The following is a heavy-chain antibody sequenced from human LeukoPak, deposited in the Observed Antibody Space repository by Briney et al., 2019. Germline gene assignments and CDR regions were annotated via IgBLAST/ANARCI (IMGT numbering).Heavy chain of an antibody. J-gene: IGHJ4*02. V-gene: IGHV4-59*08. CDR3: ARLEHCGGDRYSINF. Sequence: SETLSLTCTVSGGSISSYYWSWFRQPPGRGLEWVGYVYYSGSTNYNPSLKSRVTISVDTSKNQFSLRLSSVTAADTAMYYCARLEHCGGDRYSINFWGQGTLVTVSS. CDR1: GGSISSYY. CDR2: VYYSGST. D-gene: IGHD2-21*02.